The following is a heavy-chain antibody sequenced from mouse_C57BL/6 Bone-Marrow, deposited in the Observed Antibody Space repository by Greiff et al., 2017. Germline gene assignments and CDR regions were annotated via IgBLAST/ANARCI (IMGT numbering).Heavy chain of an antibody. Sequence: VQLQQPGAELVKPGASVKMSCTASGYTFTSYWITWVQQRPGQGLEWIGDIYPGSGSTTSNEKFKSKAPLTVDTSSSTAYMQLSSLTSEDSSVYYCAKRLPYYFDYWGQGTTLTVSS. J-gene: IGHJ2*01. CDR2: IYPGSGST. CDR1: GYTFTSYW. D-gene: IGHD3-2*02. CDR3: AKRLPYYFDY. V-gene: IGHV1-55*01.